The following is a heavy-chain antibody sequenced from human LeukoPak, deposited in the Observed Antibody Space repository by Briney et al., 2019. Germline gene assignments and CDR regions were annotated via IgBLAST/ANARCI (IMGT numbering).Heavy chain of an antibody. CDR2: INHSGST. D-gene: IGHD4/OR15-4a*01. CDR3: ARGPPPNMDFDY. J-gene: IGHJ4*02. CDR1: GGSFSGYY. V-gene: IGHV4-34*01. Sequence: PSETLSLTCAVYGGSFSGYYWSWIRQPPGKGLEWIGEINHSGSTNYNPSLKSRVTISVDTSENQFSLKLSSVTAADTAVYYCARGPPPNMDFDYWGQGTLVTVSS.